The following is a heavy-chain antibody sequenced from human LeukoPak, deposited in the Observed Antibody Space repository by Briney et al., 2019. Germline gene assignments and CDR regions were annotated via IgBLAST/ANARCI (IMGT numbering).Heavy chain of an antibody. D-gene: IGHD2-15*01. CDR3: AIIDIAMIRGFS. J-gene: IGHJ5*02. Sequence: SGGSLRLSCVVSGFTVSSNYMNWVRQPPGKGLEWIGSAYYPGRVDLISPLKSRVTVSLDTSKNQFSLHLRSVAPEDTAIYYCAIIDIAMIRGFSWGRGTLVIVSS. CDR2: AYYPGRV. CDR1: GFTVSSNY. V-gene: IGHV4-4*02.